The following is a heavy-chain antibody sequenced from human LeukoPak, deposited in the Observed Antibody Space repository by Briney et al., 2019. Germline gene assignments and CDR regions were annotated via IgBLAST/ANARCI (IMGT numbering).Heavy chain of an antibody. V-gene: IGHV4-34*01. Sequence: SETLSLACAVSGASFSDYYWSWIRQPPGKGLEWIGEINHSGSINQNPSLKSRLTISVDTSKNQFSLKLTSVTAADTAVYYRARESGADDYWAQGTLVTVSS. CDR3: ARESGADDY. CDR2: INHSGSI. J-gene: IGHJ4*02. CDR1: GASFSDYY.